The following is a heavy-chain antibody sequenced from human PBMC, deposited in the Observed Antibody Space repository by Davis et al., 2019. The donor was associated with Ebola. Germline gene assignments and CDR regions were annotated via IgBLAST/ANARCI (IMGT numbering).Heavy chain of an antibody. CDR1: GFTFSSSA. Sequence: ESLKISRSASGFTFSSSAMPWVRQAPGKGLEYVSAISSNGGSTYYADSVKGRFTISRDNSKNTLYLQMSSLRAEDTAVYYCARGRGYSRYWGQGTLVTVSS. CDR2: ISSNGGST. V-gene: IGHV3-64D*06. J-gene: IGHJ4*02. CDR3: ARGRGYSRY. D-gene: IGHD6-25*01.